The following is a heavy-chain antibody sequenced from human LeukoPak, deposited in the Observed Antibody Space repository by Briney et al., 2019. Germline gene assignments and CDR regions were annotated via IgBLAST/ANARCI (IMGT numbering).Heavy chain of an antibody. CDR2: ISGSGGST. Sequence: GGSLRLSCAAFRFTFSEYAMHWVRQAPGKGLEWVSAISGSGGSTYYADSVKGRFTISRDNSKNTLYLQMNSLRAEDTAVYYCAKATRRTGYSSGWYLFDYWGQGTLVTVSS. D-gene: IGHD6-19*01. CDR3: AKATRRTGYSSGWYLFDY. CDR1: RFTFSEYA. V-gene: IGHV3-23*01. J-gene: IGHJ4*02.